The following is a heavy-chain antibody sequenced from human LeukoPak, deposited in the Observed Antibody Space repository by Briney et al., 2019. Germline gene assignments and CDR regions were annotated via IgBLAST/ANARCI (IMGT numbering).Heavy chain of an antibody. V-gene: IGHV3-7*01. Sequence: GGSLRLSCFGSGFTFSNYWMTWLRQAPGEGLEWVANIKEDGSVIYYADSVRGRFTISRDNAKNSLYLQMNSLRVEDTAVYYCATGRWYGEFAGSGLDDWGQGILVTVSS. CDR1: GFTFSNYW. J-gene: IGHJ4*02. CDR3: ATGRWYGEFAGSGLDD. CDR2: IKEDGSVI. D-gene: IGHD3-10*01.